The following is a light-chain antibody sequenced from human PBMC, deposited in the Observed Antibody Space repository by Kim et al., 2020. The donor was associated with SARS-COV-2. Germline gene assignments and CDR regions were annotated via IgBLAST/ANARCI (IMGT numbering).Light chain of an antibody. Sequence: QSALTQPASASGSPGQSITISCTGTSSDVGGHNTVSWYQQHPGKVPKVIIYNVNKRPSGVSNRISGSKSGNTASLTISGLQAEDEADYYCSSYTLSQTYVFGTGTKVTVL. V-gene: IGLV2-14*01. J-gene: IGLJ1*01. CDR2: NVN. CDR1: SSDVGGHNT. CDR3: SSYTLSQTYV.